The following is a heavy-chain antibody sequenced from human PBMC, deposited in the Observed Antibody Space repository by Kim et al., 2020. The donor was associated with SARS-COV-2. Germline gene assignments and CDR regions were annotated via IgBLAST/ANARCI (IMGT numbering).Heavy chain of an antibody. Sequence: SQTLSLTCAISGDSVSTNIAAWNWVRQSPSRGLEWLGRTYFRSKWYNDYALSVKSRITINPDTSKNQFSLQLNSVTPEDTAVYYCARMENTPRGTFDYWGQGLLVTVSS. CDR1: GDSVSTNIAA. J-gene: IGHJ4*02. CDR3: ARMENTPRGTFDY. CDR2: TYFRSKWYN. D-gene: IGHD1-26*01. V-gene: IGHV6-1*01.